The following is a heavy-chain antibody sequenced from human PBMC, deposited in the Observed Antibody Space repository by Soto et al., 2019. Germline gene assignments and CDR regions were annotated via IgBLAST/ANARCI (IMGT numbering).Heavy chain of an antibody. V-gene: IGHV3-23*01. J-gene: IGHJ5*02. D-gene: IGHD3-10*01. CDR2: ISGSGGST. CDR1: GFTFSSYA. CDR3: AKDRSITMVRGVTNWFDP. Sequence: GGSLRLSCAASGFTFSSYAMSWVRQAPGKGLEWVSAISGSGGSTYYADSVKGRFTISRDNSKNTLYLQMNSLRAEDTAVYYCAKDRSITMVRGVTNWFDPWGQGTLVTVSS.